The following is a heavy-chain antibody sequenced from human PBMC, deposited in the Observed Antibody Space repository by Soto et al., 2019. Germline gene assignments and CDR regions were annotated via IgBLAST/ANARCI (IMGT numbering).Heavy chain of an antibody. CDR3: ARVDGIVGATPPSY. D-gene: IGHD1-26*01. Sequence: PGGSLRLSCAASGFTFRSCAMGWVRQAPGKGLEWVSDIIDSGASTYYADSVKGRFTISRDNSKSTLYLQMNSLRAEDTSVYFCARVDGIVGATPPSYWGQGTLVTVSS. CDR2: IIDSGAST. J-gene: IGHJ4*02. CDR1: GFTFRSCA. V-gene: IGHV3-23*01.